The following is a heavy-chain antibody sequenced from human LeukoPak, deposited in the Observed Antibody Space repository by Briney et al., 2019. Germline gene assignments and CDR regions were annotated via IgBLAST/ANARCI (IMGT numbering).Heavy chain of an antibody. CDR2: IYYSGST. J-gene: IGHJ4*02. D-gene: IGHD5-18*01. CDR3: ARHGRGYSYPAEG. CDR1: GDSIFSSNW. Sequence: SETLSLTCAVSGDSIFSSNWWSWVRQPPGKGLEWIGEIYYSGSTNYSPSLKSRVTISIDKSKNQFSLKLSSVTAADTAVYYCARHGRGYSYPAEGWGQGTLVTVSS. V-gene: IGHV4-4*02.